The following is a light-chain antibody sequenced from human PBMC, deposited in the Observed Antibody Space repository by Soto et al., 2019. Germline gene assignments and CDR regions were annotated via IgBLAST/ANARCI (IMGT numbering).Light chain of an antibody. CDR2: GAS. CDR1: QSVSSSY. V-gene: IGKV3-20*01. CDR3: QQYGTSPPGT. J-gene: IGKJ4*02. Sequence: IVLTQSPGTLSLSPGERATLSCRASQSVSSSYLAWYQQKPGQAPRLLIYGASSRATGIPDRFSGSGSGTDFTLTISSLEPEDFEVDYCQQYGTSPPGTFGGGTKVEIK.